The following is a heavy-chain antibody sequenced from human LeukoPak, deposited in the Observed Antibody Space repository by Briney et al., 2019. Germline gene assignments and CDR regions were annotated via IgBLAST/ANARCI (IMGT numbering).Heavy chain of an antibody. Sequence: GGSLRLSCAASGFTFSSYSMNWVRQAPGKGLEWDSSISSSSSYIYYADSVKGRFTISRDNAKNSLYLQMNSLRAEDTAVYYCARVRGGYYDSSGYRDAFDIWGQGTMVTVSS. CDR3: ARVRGGYYDSSGYRDAFDI. D-gene: IGHD3-22*01. CDR2: ISSSSSYI. CDR1: GFTFSSYS. V-gene: IGHV3-21*01. J-gene: IGHJ3*02.